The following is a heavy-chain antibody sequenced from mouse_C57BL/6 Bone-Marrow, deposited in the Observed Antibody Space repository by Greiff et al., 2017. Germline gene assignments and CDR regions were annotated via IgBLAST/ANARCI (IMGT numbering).Heavy chain of an antibody. V-gene: IGHV1-15*01. Sequence: QVQLQQSGAELVRPGASVTLSCKASGYTFTDYEMHWVKQTPVHGLEWIGAIDPETGGTAYNQKFKGKAILTADKSSSTAYMELRSLTSEDSAVYYCTRCSDGPEAMDYWGQGTSVTVSS. J-gene: IGHJ4*01. CDR2: IDPETGGT. CDR1: GYTFTDYE. CDR3: TRCSDGPEAMDY. D-gene: IGHD2-3*01.